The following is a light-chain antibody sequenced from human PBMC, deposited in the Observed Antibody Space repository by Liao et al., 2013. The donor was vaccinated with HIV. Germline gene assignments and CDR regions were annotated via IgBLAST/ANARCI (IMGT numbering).Light chain of an antibody. CDR2: YDT. V-gene: IGLV3-21*04. Sequence: SYVLTQPPSVSVAPGRTASITCGGNNIGSKSVHWYQQKPGQAPVLVIYYDTDRPSGIPERFSGSNSGNTAILTISRVEAGDEADYYCQVWDTSSDHRKVFGGGTKLTVL. CDR1: NIGSKS. CDR3: QVWDTSSDHRKV. J-gene: IGLJ3*02.